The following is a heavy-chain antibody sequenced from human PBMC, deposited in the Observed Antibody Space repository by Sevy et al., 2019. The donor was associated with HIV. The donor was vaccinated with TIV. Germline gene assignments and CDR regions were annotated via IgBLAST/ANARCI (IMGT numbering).Heavy chain of an antibody. CDR3: ARGYYFNSESDMFHRRINWLDP. D-gene: IGHD3-10*01. Sequence: SETLSLTCAVYGGSFTEYYWTWIRQPPGKGLEWIGEITHSGRTNSNPSLKSRVTISVDSSKNQFSLTLTSVTAADTAVYYCARGYYFNSESDMFHRRINWLDPWGQGTLVTFSS. V-gene: IGHV4-34*01. J-gene: IGHJ5*02. CDR1: GGSFTEYY. CDR2: ITHSGRT.